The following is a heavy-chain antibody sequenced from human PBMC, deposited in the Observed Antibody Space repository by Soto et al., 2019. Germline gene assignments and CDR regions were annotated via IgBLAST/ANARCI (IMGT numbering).Heavy chain of an antibody. CDR1: GFTFSSYG. J-gene: IGHJ2*01. D-gene: IGHD2-15*01. V-gene: IGHV3-30*18. CDR2: ISYDGSNK. Sequence: QVQLVESGGGVVQPGRSLRLSCAPSGFTFSSYGMHWVRQAPGKGLEWVAVISYDGSNKYYADSVKGRFTISRDNSKNTLYLQMNSLRAEDTAVYYGAKDGGNPLWYFDLWGRGTLVTVSS. CDR3: AKDGGNPLWYFDL.